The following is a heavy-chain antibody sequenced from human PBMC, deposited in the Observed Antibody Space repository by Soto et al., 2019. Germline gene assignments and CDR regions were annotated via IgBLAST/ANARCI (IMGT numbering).Heavy chain of an antibody. D-gene: IGHD2-15*01. V-gene: IGHV3-48*01. CDR3: ATDKGRSTIDY. J-gene: IGHJ4*02. Sequence: GSLRLSCAASGFTFSSYSMNWVRQAPGKGLEWVSYISSSTSTIYYADSVKGRFTISRDNAKNSLYLQMNSLRAEDTAVYYCATDKGRSTIDYWGQGTLVTVSS. CDR2: ISSSTSTI. CDR1: GFTFSSYS.